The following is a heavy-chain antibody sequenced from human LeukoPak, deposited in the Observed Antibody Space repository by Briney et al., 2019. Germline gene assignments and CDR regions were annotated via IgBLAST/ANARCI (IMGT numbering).Heavy chain of an antibody. V-gene: IGHV3-21*01. CDR3: AKYTFYYASGSYNLDS. Sequence: GGSLRLSCAASGFTFSSYSMNWVRQAPGKGLEWVSSISSSSSYIYYADSVKGRFTISRDNAKNSLYLQMNSLRAEDTAVYYCAKYTFYYASGSYNLDSWGQGTLVTVSS. D-gene: IGHD3-10*01. J-gene: IGHJ4*02. CDR2: ISSSSSYI. CDR1: GFTFSSYS.